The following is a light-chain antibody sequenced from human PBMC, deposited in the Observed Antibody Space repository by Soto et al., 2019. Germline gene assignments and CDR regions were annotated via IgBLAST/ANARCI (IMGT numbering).Light chain of an antibody. CDR2: GAS. Sequence: EIVLTQSPGTRSLSPGERATLSCRASQSVTGSFLAWYQQKPGQAPRLLIYGASIRATGIPDKFSGSGYGTDFTLTISRPEPEDFAVYYCQQYGDSPWTFGQGTKVEIK. V-gene: IGKV3-20*01. CDR3: QQYGDSPWT. J-gene: IGKJ1*01. CDR1: QSVTGSF.